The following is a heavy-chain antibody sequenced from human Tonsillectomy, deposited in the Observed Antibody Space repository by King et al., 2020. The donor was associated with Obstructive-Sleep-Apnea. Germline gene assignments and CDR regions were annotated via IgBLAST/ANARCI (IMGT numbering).Heavy chain of an antibody. CDR3: ARDVSGEYYYYYGMDV. D-gene: IGHD6-19*01. V-gene: IGHV6-1*01. Sequence: VQLQQSGPGLVKPSQTLSLTCAISGDSVSSNSDAWNWIRQSPSRGLECLGRTYYSSKWYNDYAVSVKSLITINPDKSKNQYSLQLNSVTPVDPAVYYCARDVSGEYYYYYGMDVWGQGTTVTVSS. J-gene: IGHJ6*02. CDR1: GDSVSSNSDA. CDR2: TYYSSKWYN.